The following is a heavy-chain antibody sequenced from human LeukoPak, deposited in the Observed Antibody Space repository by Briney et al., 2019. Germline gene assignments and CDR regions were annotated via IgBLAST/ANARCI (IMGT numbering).Heavy chain of an antibody. D-gene: IGHD1-26*01. Sequence: GGSLRLSCAASGFTVSSNYMSWVRQAPGKGLEWVSAISGSGGSTYYADSVKGRFTISRDNSKNTLYLQMNSLRAEDTAVYYCAKDEAQSRLSSRWELLIYYYYYMDVWGKGTTVTVSS. J-gene: IGHJ6*03. V-gene: IGHV3-23*01. CDR3: AKDEAQSRLSSRWELLIYYYYYMDV. CDR2: ISGSGGST. CDR1: GFTVSSNY.